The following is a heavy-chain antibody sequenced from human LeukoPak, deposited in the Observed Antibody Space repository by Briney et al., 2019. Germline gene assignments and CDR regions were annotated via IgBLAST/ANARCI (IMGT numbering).Heavy chain of an antibody. CDR1: GFTFSDYY. CDR2: ISSSGTTI. J-gene: IGHJ4*02. CDR3: ARSSDGSYTAVDY. D-gene: IGHD1-26*01. V-gene: IGHV3-11*01. Sequence: VGSLRLSCAASGFTFSDYYMNWIRQAPGKGLEWLSYISSSGTTIDYADSLKGRFTISRDNAKNSLYLQMNSLRAEDTAVYYCARSSDGSYTAVDYWGQGTLVTVSS.